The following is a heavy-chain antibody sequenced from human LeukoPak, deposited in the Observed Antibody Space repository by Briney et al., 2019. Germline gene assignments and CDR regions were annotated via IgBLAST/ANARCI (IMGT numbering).Heavy chain of an antibody. Sequence: SETQSLTCTASGGSISSYYWSWIRQPPGKGLEWIGYIYYSGSTNYNPSLKSRVTISVDTSKNQFSLKLSSVTAADTAVYYCARMTTVTYFDYWGQGTLVTVSS. V-gene: IGHV4-59*08. CDR1: GGSISSYY. CDR3: ARMTTVTYFDY. J-gene: IGHJ4*02. D-gene: IGHD4-17*01. CDR2: IYYSGST.